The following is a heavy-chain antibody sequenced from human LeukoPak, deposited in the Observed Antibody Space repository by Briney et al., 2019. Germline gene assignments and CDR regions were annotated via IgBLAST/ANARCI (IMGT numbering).Heavy chain of an antibody. D-gene: IGHD4-23*01. CDR3: AKKDHYHEGGNPLRYYFDY. Sequence: GGSLRLSCAASGFTFSNYAMSWVRQAPGKGPEWVSSLSASGGSTYYADSVRGRFTISRDNSKNMLYLQMNSLRAEDTAVYYCAKKDHYHEGGNPLRYYFDYWGQGTRVTVSS. V-gene: IGHV3-23*01. CDR1: GFTFSNYA. CDR2: LSASGGST. J-gene: IGHJ4*02.